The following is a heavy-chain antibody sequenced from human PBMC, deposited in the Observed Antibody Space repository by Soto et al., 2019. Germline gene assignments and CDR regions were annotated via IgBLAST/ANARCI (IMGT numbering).Heavy chain of an antibody. CDR3: ASWHEREHAYDV. CDR2: LYDVDGS. V-gene: IGHV3-53*01. Sequence: DVQLVESGGGLIQPGESLRLSCAAFGLTVSGKKYVAWVRQAPGKGLEWVSALYDVDGSFYADSVKGRFTTSSDSSKTTGYLQMNGLRPDDTAVYYCASWHEREHAYDVWGQGTTVTVSS. D-gene: IGHD1-1*01. J-gene: IGHJ3*01. CDR1: GLTVSGKKY.